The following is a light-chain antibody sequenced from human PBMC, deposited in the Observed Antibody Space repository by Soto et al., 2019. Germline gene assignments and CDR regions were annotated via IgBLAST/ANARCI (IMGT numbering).Light chain of an antibody. CDR3: QSYDSSLTVV. Sequence: QSVLTQPPSASGTPGQRVTISCSGSSSNIGSNYVYWYQQLPGTAPKLLIYRNNQRPSGVPDRFSGSKSGTSASLAISGLRSEDEADYYCQSYDSSLTVVFGGGTQLTV. J-gene: IGLJ2*01. V-gene: IGLV1-47*01. CDR2: RNN. CDR1: SSNIGSNY.